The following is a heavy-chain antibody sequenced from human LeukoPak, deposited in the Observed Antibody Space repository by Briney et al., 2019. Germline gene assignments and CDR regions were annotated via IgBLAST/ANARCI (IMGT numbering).Heavy chain of an antibody. CDR2: IIPIFGTA. J-gene: IGHJ4*02. D-gene: IGHD6-13*01. CDR3: ARGRPYSSHFDY. V-gene: IGHV1-69*13. CDR1: GGTFSSYA. Sequence: ASVKVSCKAFGGTFSSYAISWVRQAPGQGLEWMGGIIPIFGTANYAQKFQGRVTITADESTSTAYMELSSLRSEDTAVYYCARGRPYSSHFDYWGQGTLVTVSS.